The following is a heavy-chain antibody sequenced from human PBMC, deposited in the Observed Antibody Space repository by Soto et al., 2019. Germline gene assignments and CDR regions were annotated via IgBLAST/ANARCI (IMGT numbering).Heavy chain of an antibody. Sequence: QVQLVQSGAEVKKPGSSVKVSCKASGGTFSSYAISWVRQAPGQGLEWMGVIIPIFGTANYAQKFQGRVTITADEATSTAYMELSSLRSEDTAVYYCARGPLRFSSSWQNWFDPWGQGTLVTVSS. CDR2: IIPIFGTA. CDR3: ARGPLRFSSSWQNWFDP. V-gene: IGHV1-69*01. J-gene: IGHJ5*02. D-gene: IGHD6-13*01. CDR1: GGTFSSYA.